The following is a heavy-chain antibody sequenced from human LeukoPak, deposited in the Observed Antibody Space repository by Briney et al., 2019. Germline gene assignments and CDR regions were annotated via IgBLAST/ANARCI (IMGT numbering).Heavy chain of an antibody. V-gene: IGHV3-23*01. CDR1: GFTFSSYA. Sequence: PRGSLRLSCAASGFTFSSYAMSWVRQAPGKGLEWVSAISGSGGSTYYADSVKGRFTISRDNSKNTLYLQMNSLRAEDTAVYYCAKDHPILTGYYGPNYFDYWGQGTLVTVSS. CDR3: AKDHPILTGYYGPNYFDY. CDR2: ISGSGGST. J-gene: IGHJ4*02. D-gene: IGHD3-9*01.